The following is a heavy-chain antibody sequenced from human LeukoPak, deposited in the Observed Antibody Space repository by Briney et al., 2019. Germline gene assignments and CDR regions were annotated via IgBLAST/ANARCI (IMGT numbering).Heavy chain of an antibody. CDR3: VRASIEGATILDY. V-gene: IGHV3-33*01. D-gene: IGHD1-26*01. Sequence: QSGGSLRLSCAASGFTFSSIGMHWVRQTPGKGLEWVAGIWYDGSSKYYTDSVQGRFTISRDNDRNTLFLQMNSLRAQDTAVYYCVRASIEGATILDYWGQGTLVTVSS. CDR1: GFTFSSIG. J-gene: IGHJ4*02. CDR2: IWYDGSSK.